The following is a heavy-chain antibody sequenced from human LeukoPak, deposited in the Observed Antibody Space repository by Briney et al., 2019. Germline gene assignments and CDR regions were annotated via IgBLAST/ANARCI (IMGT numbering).Heavy chain of an antibody. CDR2: ISYDGSNK. D-gene: IGHD6-19*01. CDR1: GFTFSSYA. V-gene: IGHV3-30*04. J-gene: IGHJ1*01. CDR3: ARDLSALAVAGYFQY. Sequence: PGGSLRLSCAASGFTFSSYAMHWVRQAPGKGLEWVAVISYDGSNKYYADSVKGRFTISRDNSKNTLYLQMNRLRPEDTAVYYCARDLSALAVAGYFQYWGQGTLVTVSS.